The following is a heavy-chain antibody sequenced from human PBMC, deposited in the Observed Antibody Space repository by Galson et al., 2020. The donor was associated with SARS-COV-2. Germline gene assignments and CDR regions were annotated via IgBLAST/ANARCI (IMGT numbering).Heavy chain of an antibody. D-gene: IGHD3-10*01. Sequence: TGGSLRLSCAASGFTFSSYAMHWVRQAPGKGLEWVAVISYDGSNKYYADSVKGRFTISRDNSKNSLYLQMNSLRAEDTAVYYCARDWGAYGSGSYYYYGMDVWGQGTTVTVSS. CDR3: ARDWGAYGSGSYYYYGMDV. J-gene: IGHJ6*02. V-gene: IGHV3-30*04. CDR2: ISYDGSNK. CDR1: GFTFSSYA.